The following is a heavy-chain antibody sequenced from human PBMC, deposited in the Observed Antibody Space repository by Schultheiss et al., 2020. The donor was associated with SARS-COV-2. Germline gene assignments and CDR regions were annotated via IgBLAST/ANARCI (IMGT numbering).Heavy chain of an antibody. CDR2: ISSSSSTI. CDR1: GFTFSDYY. Sequence: GGSLRLSCAASGFTFSDYYMSWIRQAPGKGLEWVSYISSSSSTIYYADSVKGRFTISRDNAKNSLYLQMNSLRAEDTAVYYCARDATYSKYYFDYWGQGTLVTVSS. J-gene: IGHJ4*02. CDR3: ARDATYSKYYFDY. V-gene: IGHV3-11*04. D-gene: IGHD2-15*01.